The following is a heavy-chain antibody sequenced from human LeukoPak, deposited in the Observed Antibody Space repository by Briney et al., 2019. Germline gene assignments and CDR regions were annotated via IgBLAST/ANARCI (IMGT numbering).Heavy chain of an antibody. CDR2: ISSSSSTI. D-gene: IGHD3-10*01. J-gene: IGHJ4*02. Sequence: QPGGSLRLSCAASGSTFSSYSMNWVRQAPGKGLEWVSYISSSSSTIYYADSVKGRFTISRDNAKNSLYLQMNSLRAEDTAVYYCARSPTYYYGSGSYYFDYWGQGTLVTVSS. V-gene: IGHV3-48*01. CDR1: GSTFSSYS. CDR3: ARSPTYYYGSGSYYFDY.